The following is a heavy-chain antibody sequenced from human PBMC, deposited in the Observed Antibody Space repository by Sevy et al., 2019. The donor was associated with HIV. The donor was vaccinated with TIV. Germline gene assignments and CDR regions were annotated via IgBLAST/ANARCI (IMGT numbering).Heavy chain of an antibody. V-gene: IGHV3-30*04. J-gene: IGHJ6*02. D-gene: IGHD2-2*03. Sequence: GGSLRLSCAASGFTFSSYAMHWVRQAPGKGLEWVAVISYDGSNKYYADSVKGRFTISRDNSKNTLYLQMNSLRAEDTAVYYCARGVDIVVVPAARVDYYGMDVWGQGTTVTVSS. CDR2: ISYDGSNK. CDR1: GFTFSSYA. CDR3: ARGVDIVVVPAARVDYYGMDV.